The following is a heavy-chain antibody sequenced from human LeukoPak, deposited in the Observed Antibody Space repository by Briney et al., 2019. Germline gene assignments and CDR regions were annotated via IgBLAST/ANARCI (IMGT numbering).Heavy chain of an antibody. J-gene: IGHJ4*02. CDR3: ARDQGNGEPGTFDY. CDR1: GYTFTGYY. D-gene: IGHD2-8*01. V-gene: IGHV1-2*02. Sequence: ASVKVSCKASGYTFTGYYMHWVRQAPGQGLEWMGWINPNSGGTNYAQKFRGRVTMTRDTSISTACMELSRLRSDDTAVYYCARDQGNGEPGTFDYWGQGTLVTVSS. CDR2: INPNSGGT.